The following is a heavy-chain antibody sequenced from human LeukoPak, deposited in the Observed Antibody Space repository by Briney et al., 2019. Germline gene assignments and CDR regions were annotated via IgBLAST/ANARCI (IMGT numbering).Heavy chain of an antibody. J-gene: IGHJ3*02. CDR2: ISYDGSNK. D-gene: IGHD1-1*01. CDR3: AKGGVLDAFDI. Sequence: PGGSLRLSCAASGFTFSSYAMHWVRQAPGKGLEWVAVISYDGSNKYYADSVKGRFTISRDNSKNTLYLQMNSLRAEDTAVYYCAKGGVLDAFDIWGQGTMVTVSS. CDR1: GFTFSSYA. V-gene: IGHV3-30-3*01.